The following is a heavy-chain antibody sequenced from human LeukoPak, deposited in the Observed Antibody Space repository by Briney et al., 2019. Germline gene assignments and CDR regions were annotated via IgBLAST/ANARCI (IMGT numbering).Heavy chain of an antibody. CDR1: GFTLSDYY. V-gene: IGHV3-11*01. Sequence: GGSLRLSCAASGFTLSDYYISWIRQAPGKGLEWVSYISSGGSTVHYADSVKGRFTISRDNAKKSLYLQMSSLRAEDTAVYYCARESDYGYYYYIDVWGKGTTVTVSS. J-gene: IGHJ6*03. CDR2: ISSGGSTV. D-gene: IGHD4-17*01. CDR3: ARESDYGYYYYIDV.